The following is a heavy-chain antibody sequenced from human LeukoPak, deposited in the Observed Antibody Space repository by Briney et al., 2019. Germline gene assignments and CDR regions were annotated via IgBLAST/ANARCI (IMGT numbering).Heavy chain of an antibody. J-gene: IGHJ4*02. Sequence: PSGTLSLTCAVSGGSISSSNWWSWVRQPPGKGLEWIGSIYYSGSTYYNPSLKSRVTISVDTSKNQFSLKLSSVTAADTAVYYRARRAYSGSYYYFDYWGQGTLVTVSS. CDR3: ARRAYSGSYYYFDY. CDR2: IYYSGST. CDR1: GGSISSSNW. D-gene: IGHD1-26*01. V-gene: IGHV4-4*02.